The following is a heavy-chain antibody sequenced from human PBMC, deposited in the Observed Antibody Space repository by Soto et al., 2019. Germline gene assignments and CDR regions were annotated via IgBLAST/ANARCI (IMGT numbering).Heavy chain of an antibody. D-gene: IGHD6-19*01. V-gene: IGHV4-59*08. CDR1: GGSISGYS. Sequence: HVHLQESGPGLVKPSETLSLTCAVSGGSISGYSWSWIRQPPGKGLEWIGNIHYTGGTNYNPSLKSRLTISLDTSKIQISLQLTSVTAADTAIYYCARRTKLGTAWYPDCWGQGTLVTVSS. J-gene: IGHJ4*02. CDR2: IHYTGGT. CDR3: ARRTKLGTAWYPDC.